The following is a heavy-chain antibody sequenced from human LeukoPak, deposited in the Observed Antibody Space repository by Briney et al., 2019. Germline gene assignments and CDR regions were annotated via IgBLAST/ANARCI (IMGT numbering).Heavy chain of an antibody. CDR3: AREGSGGYLEY. V-gene: IGHV4-59*01. Sequence: SETLSLTCTVSGGSISNYYWSWIRQPPGKGLEWIGCIYYSGSTNYNPSLKSRVSISVDTSKNQFSLKLSSVTAADTAVYYCAREGSGGYLEYWGQGTLVTVSS. CDR1: GGSISNYY. CDR2: IYYSGST. D-gene: IGHD2-2*01. J-gene: IGHJ4*02.